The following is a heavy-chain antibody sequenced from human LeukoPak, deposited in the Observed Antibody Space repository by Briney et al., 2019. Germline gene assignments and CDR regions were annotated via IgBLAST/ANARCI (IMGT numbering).Heavy chain of an antibody. CDR3: AKDLGRITIFGVVRSGPFDY. J-gene: IGHJ4*02. CDR2: ISWNSGSI. CDR1: GFTFDDYA. Sequence: GGSLRLSCAASGFTFDDYAMHWVRQAPGKGLEWVSGISWNSGSIGYADSVKGRFTISRDNAKNSLYLQMNSLRAEDTALYYCAKDLGRITIFGVVRSGPFDYWGQGTLVTVSS. V-gene: IGHV3-9*01. D-gene: IGHD3-3*01.